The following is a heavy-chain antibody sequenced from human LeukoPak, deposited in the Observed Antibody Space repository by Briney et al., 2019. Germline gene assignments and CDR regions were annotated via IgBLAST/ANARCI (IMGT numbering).Heavy chain of an antibody. CDR2: IYYCGST. J-gene: IGHJ4*02. D-gene: IGHD6-6*01. CDR3: SREYSGSSRAD. V-gene: IGHV4-39*02. Sequence: SETLSLTCTVSGGSISSTSYFWGWIRQPPGQGLEWIGSIYYCGSTFYSPSLKSRVTISVDTSKNQFSLKLSSVTAADTAVYYCSREYSGSSRADWGQGTLVTVSS. CDR1: GGSISSTSYF.